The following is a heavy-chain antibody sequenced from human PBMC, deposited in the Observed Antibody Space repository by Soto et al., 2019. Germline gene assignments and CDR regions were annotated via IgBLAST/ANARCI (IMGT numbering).Heavy chain of an antibody. CDR2: IYPGDSDV. D-gene: IGHD1-26*01. V-gene: IGHV5-51*01. Sequence: GETLKISCKASGYRFHAYWIGWVRQMPGKGLEWMGIIYPGDSDVRYSPTFQGQVTISADRSNTTAFLQWTSLKASDTAMYYCARHRGTGAPTNYWGQGTMVTVSS. CDR1: GYRFHAYW. CDR3: ARHRGTGAPTNY. J-gene: IGHJ4*02.